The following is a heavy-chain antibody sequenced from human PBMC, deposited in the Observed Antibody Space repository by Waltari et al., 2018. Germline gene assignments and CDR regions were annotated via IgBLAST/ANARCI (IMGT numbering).Heavy chain of an antibody. D-gene: IGHD4-17*01. V-gene: IGHV1-69*13. CDR2: IIPIFGTA. J-gene: IGHJ4*02. CDR3: ARGSIGGDYLG. Sequence: QVQLVQSGAEVKKPGASVKVSCKASGYTFTSYAMHWVRQAPGQRLEWMGRIIPIFGTANYAQKFQGRVTITADKSTSTAYMELSSLRSEDTAVYYCARGSIGGDYLGWGQGTLVTVSS. CDR1: GYTFTSYA.